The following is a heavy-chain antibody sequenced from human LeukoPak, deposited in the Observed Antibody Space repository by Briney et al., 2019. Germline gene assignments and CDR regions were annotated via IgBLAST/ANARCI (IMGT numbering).Heavy chain of an antibody. Sequence: GASVKVSCKASGYTFTSYGISWVRQATGQGLEWMGWMNPNSGNTGYAQKFQGRVTITRNTSISTAYMELSSLRSEDTAVYYCARGSLDSSGYYLDYWGQGTLVTVSS. V-gene: IGHV1-8*03. D-gene: IGHD3-22*01. CDR3: ARGSLDSSGYYLDY. J-gene: IGHJ4*02. CDR1: GYTFTSYG. CDR2: MNPNSGNT.